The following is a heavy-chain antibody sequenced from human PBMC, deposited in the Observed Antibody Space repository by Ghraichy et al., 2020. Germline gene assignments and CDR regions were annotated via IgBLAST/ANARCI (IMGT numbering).Heavy chain of an antibody. CDR3: ARGRPVEDT. CDR1: GGSFSGYY. V-gene: IGHV4-34*01. Sequence: SETLSLTCAVYGGSFSGYYWSWIRQPPGKGLEWIGEINHSGSTNYNPSLKSRVTISVDTSKNQFSLKLSSVTAADTAVYYCARGRPVEDTWGQGTLVTVSS. D-gene: IGHD5-18*01. CDR2: INHSGST. J-gene: IGHJ4*02.